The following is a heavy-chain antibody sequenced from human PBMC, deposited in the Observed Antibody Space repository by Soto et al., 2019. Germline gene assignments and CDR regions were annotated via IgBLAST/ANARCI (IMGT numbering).Heavy chain of an antibody. CDR2: INHSGST. CDR1: GGSFSGYY. J-gene: IGHJ5*02. D-gene: IGHD6-6*01. Sequence: PSETLSLTCAVYGGSFSGYYWSWIRQPPGRGLEWIGEINHSGSTNYNPSLKSRVTISVDTSKNQFSLKLSSVTAADTDVYYCARESSRSSFDWFDPWGQGTLVTVSS. CDR3: ARESSRSSFDWFDP. V-gene: IGHV4-34*01.